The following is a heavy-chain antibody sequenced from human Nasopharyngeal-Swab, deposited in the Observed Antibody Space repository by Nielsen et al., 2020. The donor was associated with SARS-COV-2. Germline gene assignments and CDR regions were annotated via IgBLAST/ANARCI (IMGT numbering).Heavy chain of an antibody. Sequence: ASVKVSCKASGYTFTSYAMHWVRQAPGQRLEWMGWINVGNGNTKYSQKFQGRVTITRDTSASTAYMELSSLRSEDTAVYYCARENYDFWSGYYTSNWFDPWGQGTLVTVSS. CDR2: INVGNGNT. D-gene: IGHD3-3*01. CDR1: GYTFTSYA. CDR3: ARENYDFWSGYYTSNWFDP. J-gene: IGHJ5*02. V-gene: IGHV1-3*01.